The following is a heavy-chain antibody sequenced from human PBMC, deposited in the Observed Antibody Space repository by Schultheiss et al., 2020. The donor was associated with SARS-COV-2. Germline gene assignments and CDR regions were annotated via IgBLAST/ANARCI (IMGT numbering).Heavy chain of an antibody. CDR3: ARGWGYCTNGVCYTFHYYGMDV. D-gene: IGHD2-8*01. J-gene: IGHJ6*02. V-gene: IGHV4-34*01. Sequence: SQTLSLTCAVYGGSFSDYFWSWIRQPPGKGLEWIGEINHSGSTNYNPSLKSRITILVDTSKNQFSLKLSSVTAADTAVYYCARGWGYCTNGVCYTFHYYGMDVWGQGTTVTVSS. CDR1: GGSFSDYF. CDR2: INHSGST.